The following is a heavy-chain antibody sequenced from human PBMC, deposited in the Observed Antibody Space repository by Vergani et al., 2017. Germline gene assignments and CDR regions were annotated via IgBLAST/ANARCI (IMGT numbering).Heavy chain of an antibody. Sequence: QVQLQESGPGLVKPSQTLSLTCTVSGGSISSGDYYWSWIRQPPGKGLEWIGYIYYSGRTYYNPSLKSRVTISVEPSKNQFSLKLSSVTAADTAVYYCARDDSSGYYYFQHWGQGTLVTVSS. CDR2: IYYSGRT. CDR3: ARDDSSGYYYFQH. V-gene: IGHV4-30-4*01. D-gene: IGHD3-22*01. J-gene: IGHJ1*01. CDR1: GGSISSGDYY.